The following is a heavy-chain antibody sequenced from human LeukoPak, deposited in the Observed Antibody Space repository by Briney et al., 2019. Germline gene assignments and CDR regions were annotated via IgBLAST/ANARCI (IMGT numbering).Heavy chain of an antibody. J-gene: IGHJ6*02. D-gene: IGHD3-3*01. CDR3: AKVGGRRFWSGRRLYYYGMDV. CDR1: GFTFSSYG. V-gene: IGHV3-30*18. CDR2: ISYDGSNK. Sequence: GGSLRLSCAASGFTFSSYGMHRVRQAPGKGLEWVAVISYDGSNKYYADSVKGRFTISRDNSKNTLYLQMNSLRAEDTAVYYCAKVGGRRFWSGRRLYYYGMDVWGQGTTVTVPS.